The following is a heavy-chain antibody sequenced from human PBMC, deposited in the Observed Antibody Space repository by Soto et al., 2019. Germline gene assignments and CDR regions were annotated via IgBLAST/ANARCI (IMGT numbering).Heavy chain of an antibody. D-gene: IGHD2-15*01. J-gene: IGHJ3*02. Sequence: QMQLVQSGPEVKKPGTSVKVSCKASGFTFTSSAMQWVRQARGQRLEWIGWIVVGSGNTNYAQKFQERVTITRDMTTSAADMELSSLRSEDTAVYYCAAPGCSDGSGFDAFDIWGQGTMVTVSS. CDR3: AAPGCSDGSGFDAFDI. CDR2: IVVGSGNT. V-gene: IGHV1-58*02. CDR1: GFTFTSSA.